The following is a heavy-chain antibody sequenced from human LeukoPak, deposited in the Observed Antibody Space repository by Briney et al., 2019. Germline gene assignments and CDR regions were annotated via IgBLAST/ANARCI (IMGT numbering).Heavy chain of an antibody. Sequence: SETLSLTCAVYGGSFSGYYWSWIRQPPGKGLEWIGEINHSGSTNYNPSLKSRVTMSVDTSKNQFSLKLSSVTAADTAVYYCARDVVMDYWGQGTLVTVSS. CDR1: GGSFSGYY. J-gene: IGHJ4*02. CDR3: ARDVVMDY. D-gene: IGHD2-21*01. V-gene: IGHV4-34*01. CDR2: INHSGST.